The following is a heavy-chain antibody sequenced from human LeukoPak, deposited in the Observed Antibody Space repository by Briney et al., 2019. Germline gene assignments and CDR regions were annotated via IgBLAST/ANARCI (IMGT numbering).Heavy chain of an antibody. CDR2: INPDGGST. CDR3: ARAPRNSSTMLDV. J-gene: IGHJ4*02. CDR1: GYTFTSYW. D-gene: IGHD6-13*01. Sequence: ASVKVSCKASGYTFTSYWIQWVRQAPGQGLEWMGLINPDGGSTAYAHRFQGRVIMTRDTSTSTAYMDLRSLRSEDTAVYHCARAPRNSSTMLDVWGQGTLVTISS. V-gene: IGHV1-46*01.